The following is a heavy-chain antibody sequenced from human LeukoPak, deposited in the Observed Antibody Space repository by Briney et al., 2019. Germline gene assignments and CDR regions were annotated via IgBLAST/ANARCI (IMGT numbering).Heavy chain of an antibody. CDR1: GYTFTGYY. Sequence: ASVKVSCKASGYTFTGYYMHWVRQAPGQGLEWMGWINPNSGGTNYAQKFQGRVTMTWDTSISTAYMELRRLRSDDTAVYYCARDQWNQAYYYDSSGYYPDYWGQGTLVTVSS. J-gene: IGHJ4*02. D-gene: IGHD3-22*01. CDR2: INPNSGGT. CDR3: ARDQWNQAYYYDSSGYYPDY. V-gene: IGHV1-2*02.